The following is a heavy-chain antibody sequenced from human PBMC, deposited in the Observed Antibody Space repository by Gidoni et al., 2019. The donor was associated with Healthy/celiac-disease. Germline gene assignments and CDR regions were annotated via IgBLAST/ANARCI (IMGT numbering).Heavy chain of an antibody. CDR3: AKYAVDYDILTGPGDAFDI. V-gene: IGHV3-23*01. CDR2: ISGSGGST. Sequence: EVQLLESGGGLVQPGGSLRLSCAASGCPFSSDAMSWVRQAPGKGLEWVSAISGSGGSTYYADSVKGLFTISRDNSKNTLYLQMNSLRAEDTAVYYCAKYAVDYDILTGPGDAFDIWGQGTMVTVSS. CDR1: GCPFSSDA. J-gene: IGHJ3*02. D-gene: IGHD3-9*01.